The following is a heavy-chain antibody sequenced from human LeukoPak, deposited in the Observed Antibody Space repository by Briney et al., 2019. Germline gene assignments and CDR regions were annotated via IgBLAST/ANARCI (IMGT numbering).Heavy chain of an antibody. J-gene: IGHJ4*02. CDR1: GFTFSNAW. Sequence: LAGGSLRLSCAASGFTFSNAWMNWVRQAPGKGLEWVSVIYSGGSTYYADSVKGRFTISRDNSKNTLYLQMNSLRAEDTAVYYCAREGKEGSYHFDYWGQGTLVTVSS. CDR3: AREGKEGSYHFDY. CDR2: IYSGGST. D-gene: IGHD1-26*01. V-gene: IGHV3-53*01.